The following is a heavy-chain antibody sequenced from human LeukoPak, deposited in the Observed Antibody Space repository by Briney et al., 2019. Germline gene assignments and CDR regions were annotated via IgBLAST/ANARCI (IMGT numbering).Heavy chain of an antibody. Sequence: GGSLRLSCAASGFTFDDYDMSWVRQAPGKVLEWVSGINWNGGRTGYADSVKGRFTISRDNAKNSLYLQMNSLRAEDAALYHCARGGYCSSTSCPLDYWGQGTLVTVSS. CDR2: INWNGGRT. J-gene: IGHJ4*02. D-gene: IGHD2-2*01. CDR1: GFTFDDYD. V-gene: IGHV3-20*01. CDR3: ARGGYCSSTSCPLDY.